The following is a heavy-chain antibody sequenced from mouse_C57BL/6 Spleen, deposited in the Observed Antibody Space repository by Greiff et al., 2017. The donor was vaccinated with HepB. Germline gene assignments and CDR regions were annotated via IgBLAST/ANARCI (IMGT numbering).Heavy chain of an antibody. D-gene: IGHD2-5*01. V-gene: IGHV1-81*01. J-gene: IGHJ1*03. Sequence: VKLVESGAELARPGASVKLSCKASCYTFTSYGISWVKQRTGQGLEWIGEIYPRSGNTYYNEKFKGKATLTADKSSSTAYMELRSLTSEDSAVYFCARKGDYSNSDWYFDVWGTGTTVTVSS. CDR3: ARKGDYSNSDWYFDV. CDR1: CYTFTSYG. CDR2: IYPRSGNT.